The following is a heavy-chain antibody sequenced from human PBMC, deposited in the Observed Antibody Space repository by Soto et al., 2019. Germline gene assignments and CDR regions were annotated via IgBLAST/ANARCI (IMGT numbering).Heavy chain of an antibody. J-gene: IGHJ4*02. CDR3: ARAYYFGSGTSYTLYY. V-gene: IGHV3-30*03. D-gene: IGHD3-10*01. CDR2: ISDDGVSK. CDR1: GFTFSNYG. Sequence: VGSLRLSCAASGFTFSNYGMHWVRQAPGKGLEWVAVISDDGVSKYYADSVQGRFTISRDNSESAVFLQMNSLRPDDTALYFCARAYYFGSGTSYTLYYWGQGTQVTVSS.